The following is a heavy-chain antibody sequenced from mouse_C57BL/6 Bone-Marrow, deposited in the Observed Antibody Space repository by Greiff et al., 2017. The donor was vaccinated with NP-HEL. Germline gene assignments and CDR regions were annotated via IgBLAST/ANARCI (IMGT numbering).Heavy chain of an antibody. CDR2: IHPNSGST. Sequence: QVQLQQPGAELVKPGASVKLSCKASGYTFTSYWMPWVKQRPGQGLEWIGMIHPNSGSTNYNEKFKSKATLTVDKSSSTAYMQLSSLTSEDSAVYYCARGGYYGYYYAMDYWGQGTSVTVSS. CDR1: GYTFTSYW. D-gene: IGHD1-1*01. V-gene: IGHV1-64*01. J-gene: IGHJ4*01. CDR3: ARGGYYGYYYAMDY.